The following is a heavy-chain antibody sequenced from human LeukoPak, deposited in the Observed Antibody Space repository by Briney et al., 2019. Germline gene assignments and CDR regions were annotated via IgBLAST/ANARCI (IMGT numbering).Heavy chain of an antibody. V-gene: IGHV1-2*02. J-gene: IGHJ4*02. CDR1: GDTFTGYY. Sequence: ASVKDSCKASGDTFTGYYMHWVRQAPGQGREWMGWINPNSGSTNKAQKFLGIVTMTRDTSISTTYKQPSRLRKDDTTANYCSRDRSDSSGYGKIWGKGTLVTVSS. CDR3: SRDRSDSSGYGKI. D-gene: IGHD3-22*01. CDR2: INPNSGST.